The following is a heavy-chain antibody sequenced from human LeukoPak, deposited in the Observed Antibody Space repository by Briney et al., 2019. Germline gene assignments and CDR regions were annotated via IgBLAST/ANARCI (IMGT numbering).Heavy chain of an antibody. V-gene: IGHV3-11*03. D-gene: IGHD3-10*01. CDR1: AFTFSDYY. CDR3: ARFYGLGTWNDAFDI. J-gene: IGHJ3*02. CDR2: ISTGSHYT. Sequence: GGSLRLSCAASAFTFSDYYMSWIRQAPGKGLEWVSYISTGSHYTNYADSVKGRFTISRDDARNSLFLQINSLRAEDMAMYYCARFYGLGTWNDAFDIWGQGTMVTVSS.